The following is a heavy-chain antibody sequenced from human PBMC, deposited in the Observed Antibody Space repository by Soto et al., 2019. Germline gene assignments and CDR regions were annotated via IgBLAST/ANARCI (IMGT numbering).Heavy chain of an antibody. CDR2: IIPIFGTA. CDR3: ARDDVDTAMPYGMDV. J-gene: IGHJ6*02. D-gene: IGHD5-18*01. Sequence: QVQLVQSGAEVKKPGSSVKVSCKASGGTFSSYAISWVRQAPGQGLEWMGGIIPIFGTANYAQKFQGRVTITADESSXTDYMELSSLRSEDTAVYYCARDDVDTAMPYGMDVWGQGTTVTVSS. CDR1: GGTFSSYA. V-gene: IGHV1-69*12.